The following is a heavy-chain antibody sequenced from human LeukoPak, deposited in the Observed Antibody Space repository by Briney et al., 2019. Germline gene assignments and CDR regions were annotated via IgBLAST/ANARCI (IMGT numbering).Heavy chain of an antibody. CDR1: GGSISSGSYY. V-gene: IGHV4-61*02. CDR3: ARGPSFDP. Sequence: KPSQTLSLTCTVSGGSISSGSYYWSWIRQPAGKGLEWIGRIYTSGSTNYNPSLKSRATISVDTSKNQFSLKLSSVTAADTAVYYCARGPSFDPWGQGTLVTVSS. CDR2: IYTSGST. J-gene: IGHJ5*02.